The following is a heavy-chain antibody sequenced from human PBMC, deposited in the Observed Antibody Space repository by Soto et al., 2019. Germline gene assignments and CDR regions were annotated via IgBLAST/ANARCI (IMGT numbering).Heavy chain of an antibody. V-gene: IGHV3-11*01. CDR2: ISGNGEVI. CDR3: ARDVDADFRTDFDY. Sequence: PWGSPRLSCAASGFTFSDYYIHWIRRAPGKGLEWISYISGNGEVIQYAASARGRFTISRDNAENSVYLEMESLRDEDTALYYCARDVDADFRTDFDYWGRGTLVTVSS. J-gene: IGHJ4*02. D-gene: IGHD4-17*01. CDR1: GFTFSDYY.